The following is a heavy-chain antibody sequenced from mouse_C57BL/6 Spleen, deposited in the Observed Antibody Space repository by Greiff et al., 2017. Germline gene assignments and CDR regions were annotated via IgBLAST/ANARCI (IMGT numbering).Heavy chain of an antibody. CDR2: IDPEDGET. CDR1: GFNIKDYY. Sequence: EVKLVESGAELVKPGASVKLSCTASGFNIKDYYMHWVKQRTEQGLEWIGRIDPEDGETKYAPKFPGKATITADTSSNTAYLQLSSLTSEDTAVYYCARWAEYYFDYWGQGTTLTVSS. V-gene: IGHV14-2*01. CDR3: ARWAEYYFDY. D-gene: IGHD3-3*01. J-gene: IGHJ2*01.